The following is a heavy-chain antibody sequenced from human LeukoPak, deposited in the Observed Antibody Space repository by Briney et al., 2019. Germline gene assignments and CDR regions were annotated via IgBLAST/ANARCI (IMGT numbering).Heavy chain of an antibody. CDR1: GFTFDDYT. J-gene: IGHJ4*02. V-gene: IGHV3-43*01. CDR3: AKDWQQLVWDY. Sequence: GGSLRLSCAASGFTFDDYTMHWVRQAPGKGLEWVSLISWDGGSTYYADSVKGRFTISRDNSKNTLYLQMNSLRAEDTAVYYCAKDWQQLVWDYWGQGTLVAVSS. CDR2: ISWDGGST. D-gene: IGHD6-13*01.